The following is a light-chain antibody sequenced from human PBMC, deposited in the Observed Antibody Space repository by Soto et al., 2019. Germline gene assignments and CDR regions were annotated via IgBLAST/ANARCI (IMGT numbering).Light chain of an antibody. CDR2: EGS. CDR3: CSYAGSSTPYV. J-gene: IGLJ1*01. V-gene: IGLV2-23*01. CDR1: SSDVGSYNL. Sequence: QSVLTQPASVSGSPGQSITISCTGTSSDVGSYNLVSWYQQPPGKAPKLMIYEGSKRPSGVSNRFSGSKSGNTASLTISGLHAEDEADYYCCSYAGSSTPYVFGTGTKLTVL.